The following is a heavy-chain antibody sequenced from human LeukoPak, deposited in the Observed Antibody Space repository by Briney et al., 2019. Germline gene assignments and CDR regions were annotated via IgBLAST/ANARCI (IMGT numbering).Heavy chain of an antibody. D-gene: IGHD6-6*01. J-gene: IGHJ3*02. CDR1: GFTFSSYS. CDR3: AKDLMYSSSSGVFDI. V-gene: IGHV3-21*04. Sequence: KPGGSLRLSCAASGFTFSSYSMNWDRQAPGKGLEWVSSISSSSSYIYYADSVKGRFTISRDNAKNSLYLQMNSLRAEDMALYYCAKDLMYSSSSGVFDIWGQGTMVTVSS. CDR2: ISSSSSYI.